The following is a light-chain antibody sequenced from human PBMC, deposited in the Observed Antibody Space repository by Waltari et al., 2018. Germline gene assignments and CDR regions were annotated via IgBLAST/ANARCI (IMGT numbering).Light chain of an antibody. CDR2: QVN. Sequence: QSALTQPPSASGSPGQSVTISCTGPSSDIAYYNYVSWYQQHPGKAPKPLFFQVNGRPSGVPDRFSGSKSGDTASLTVSGLQAEDEADYYCASYVGNNNYVFGTGTTVTVL. CDR3: ASYVGNNNYV. CDR1: SSDIAYYNY. V-gene: IGLV2-8*01. J-gene: IGLJ1*01.